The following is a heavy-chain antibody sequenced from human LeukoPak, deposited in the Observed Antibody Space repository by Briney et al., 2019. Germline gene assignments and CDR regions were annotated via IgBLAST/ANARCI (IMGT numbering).Heavy chain of an antibody. CDR3: ARDLSSVWYVWFDP. J-gene: IGHJ5*02. D-gene: IGHD6-19*01. V-gene: IGHV4-4*07. CDR2: IYASGNT. CDR1: GGSISSYY. Sequence: PSETLSLTCTVSGGSISSYYWSWVRQPAGKGLEWIGRIYASGNTNYNPSLKGRVTMTVDTSKNQFSLKMSSVTAADTAVYYCARDLSSVWYVWFDPWGQGTLVTVSS.